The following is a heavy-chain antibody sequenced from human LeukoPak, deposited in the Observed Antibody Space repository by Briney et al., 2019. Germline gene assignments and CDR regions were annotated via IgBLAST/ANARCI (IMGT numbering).Heavy chain of an antibody. V-gene: IGHV4-4*07. CDR2: IYSSGNT. J-gene: IGHJ3*02. CDR1: GDSISSNY. CDR3: ARIKEELSDI. Sequence: SETLSLTCTVSGDSISSNYWSWIRQSAGKGLEWIGRIYSSGNTIYNPSLKSRVTMSVDTSKNQFSLKLSSVTAADTAVYYCARIKEELSDIWGQGTMVTVSS.